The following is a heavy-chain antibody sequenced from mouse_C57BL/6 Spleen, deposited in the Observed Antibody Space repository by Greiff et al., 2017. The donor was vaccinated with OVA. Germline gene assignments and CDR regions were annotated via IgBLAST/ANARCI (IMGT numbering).Heavy chain of an antibody. CDR1: GFNIKDYY. V-gene: IGHV14-1*01. J-gene: IGHJ2*01. D-gene: IGHD2-3*01. Sequence: EVHLVESGAELVRPGASVKLSCTASGFNIKDYYMHWVKQRPEQGLEWIGRIDPEDGDTEYAPKFQGKATMTADTSSNTAYLQLSSLTSQDTAVYYCTTTGRWLLLLDYWGQGTTLTVSS. CDR3: TTTGRWLLLLDY. CDR2: IDPEDGDT.